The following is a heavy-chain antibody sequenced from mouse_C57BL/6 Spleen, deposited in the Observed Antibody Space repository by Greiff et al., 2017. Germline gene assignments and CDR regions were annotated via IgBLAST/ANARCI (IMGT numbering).Heavy chain of an antibody. D-gene: IGHD2-3*01. V-gene: IGHV1-64*01. Sequence: VQLPQPGAELVKPGASVKLSCKASGYNFTSYWMHWVKQRPGQGLEWIGMIHPNSGSTNYNEKFKSKATLTVDKSSSTAYMQLSSLTSEDSAVYYCARGSYDGYLHAMDYWGQGTSVTVSS. J-gene: IGHJ4*01. CDR3: ARGSYDGYLHAMDY. CDR2: IHPNSGST. CDR1: GYNFTSYW.